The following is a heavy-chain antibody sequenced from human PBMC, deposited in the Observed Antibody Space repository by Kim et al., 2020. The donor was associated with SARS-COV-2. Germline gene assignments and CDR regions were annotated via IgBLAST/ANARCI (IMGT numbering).Heavy chain of an antibody. D-gene: IGHD6-19*01. V-gene: IGHV1-3*04. CDR2: INTDNGNT. J-gene: IGHJ5*01. CDR1: GYTFTSYS. Sequence: ASVKVSCKASGYTFTSYSINWVRQAPGQGLEWVGWINTDNGNTHYSQKFQGRVTITTDTSASTAYMELSSLASEDTAVYYCARGGGWYLGVTGTLDIDS. CDR3: ARGGGWYLGVTGTLDIDS.